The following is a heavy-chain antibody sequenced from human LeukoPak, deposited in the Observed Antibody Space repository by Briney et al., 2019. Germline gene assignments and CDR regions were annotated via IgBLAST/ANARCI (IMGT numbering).Heavy chain of an antibody. V-gene: IGHV1-8*01. CDR3: ARGSKYFDWLLYRYYYYYYGMDV. CDR2: MNPNSGNT. J-gene: IGHJ6*02. D-gene: IGHD3-9*01. Sequence: ASVNVSCTASGYTFTSYDINWVRQATGQGLEWMGWMNPNSGNTGYAQKFQGRVTMTRNTSISTAYMELSSLRSEDTAVYYCARGSKYFDWLLYRYYYYYYGMDVWGQGTTVTVSS. CDR1: GYTFTSYD.